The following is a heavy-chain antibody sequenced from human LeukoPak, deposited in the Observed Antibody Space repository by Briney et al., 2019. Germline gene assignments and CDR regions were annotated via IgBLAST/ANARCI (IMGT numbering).Heavy chain of an antibody. D-gene: IGHD2-15*01. CDR2: ISCDGRNK. CDR3: AKPRDIDSWAFDV. Sequence: PGRSLRLSCAASGFTFSSYGMHWVRQAPGKGLEWVAAISCDGRNKYYADSVKGRFTISRDNSKNTLNLQMNSLRTEDTAVFYCAKPRDIDSWAFDVWGQGTMVTVSS. CDR1: GFTFSSYG. V-gene: IGHV3-30*18. J-gene: IGHJ3*01.